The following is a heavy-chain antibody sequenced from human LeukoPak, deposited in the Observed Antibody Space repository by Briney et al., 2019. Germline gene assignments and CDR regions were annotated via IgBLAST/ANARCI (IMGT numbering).Heavy chain of an antibody. D-gene: IGHD1-14*01. CDR3: TRDPGTWWTGDY. J-gene: IGHJ4*02. Sequence: ASVKVSCKASGYTFTGYYMHWVRQAPGQGLEWMGGINPNSGGTNYAQKVQGRFTMTRDTSISTAYMELSRLRSDDTAVYYCTRDPGTWWTGDYWGQGTLVTVSS. CDR1: GYTFTGYY. CDR2: INPNSGGT. V-gene: IGHV1-2*02.